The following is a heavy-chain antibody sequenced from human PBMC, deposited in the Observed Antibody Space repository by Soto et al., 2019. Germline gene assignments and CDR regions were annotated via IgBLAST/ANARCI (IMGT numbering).Heavy chain of an antibody. V-gene: IGHV4-34*01. CDR1: GGSFSGYS. Sequence: QVQLQQWGAGLLKPSETLSLTCAVYGGSFSGYSWTWIRQPPGTGLEWIGEINHSGSTNYNPSLKRRVTIAVDPSKPQFSPTLTPVTAAETAVYYWARDKSTGLFGSWCQGTLVTVSS. CDR2: INHSGST. D-gene: IGHD2-8*02. CDR3: ARDKSTGLFGS. J-gene: IGHJ4*02.